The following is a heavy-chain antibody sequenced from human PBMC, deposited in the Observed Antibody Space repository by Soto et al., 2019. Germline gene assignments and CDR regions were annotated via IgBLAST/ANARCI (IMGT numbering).Heavy chain of an antibody. Sequence: QVQLQESGPGLVKPSGTLSLTCAVSGGSISSSNWWSWVRQPPGKGLEWIGEIYHSGSTNYNPSLTSRVTISVDKSKNQFSLKLSSVTAAVTAVYYCPRPEYSSGTAFDIWGQGTMVTVSS. V-gene: IGHV4-4*02. J-gene: IGHJ3*02. CDR3: PRPEYSSGTAFDI. D-gene: IGHD6-19*01. CDR2: IYHSGST. CDR1: GGSISSSNW.